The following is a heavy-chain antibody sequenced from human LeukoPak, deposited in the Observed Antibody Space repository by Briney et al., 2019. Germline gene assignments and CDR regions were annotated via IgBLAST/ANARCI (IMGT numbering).Heavy chain of an antibody. CDR1: GYIFTGYY. Sequence: ASVKVSCKASGYIFTGYYIHWVRQAPGQGLEWMGGIIPIFGTANYAQKFQGRVTITADESTSTAYMELSSLRSEDTAVYYCARGNKGHHYYDSSGYSYDAFDIWGQGTMVTVSS. J-gene: IGHJ3*02. D-gene: IGHD3-22*01. V-gene: IGHV1-69*13. CDR3: ARGNKGHHYYDSSGYSYDAFDI. CDR2: IIPIFGTA.